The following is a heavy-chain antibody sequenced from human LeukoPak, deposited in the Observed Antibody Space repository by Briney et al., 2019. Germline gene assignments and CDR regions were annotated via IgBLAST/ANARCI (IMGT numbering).Heavy chain of an antibody. Sequence: PGGSLRLSCAVSGFTFSRFWMSWVRQAPGKGLEWVANIKQDGSEKYYVDSVKGRFTISRDNAKNSLYLQMNSLRAEDTAVFYCARDGTYTDYDPDFDIWGQGTLVTVSS. CDR1: GFTFSRFW. V-gene: IGHV3-7*04. CDR2: IKQDGSEK. D-gene: IGHD5-12*01. CDR3: ARDGTYTDYDPDFDI. J-gene: IGHJ4*02.